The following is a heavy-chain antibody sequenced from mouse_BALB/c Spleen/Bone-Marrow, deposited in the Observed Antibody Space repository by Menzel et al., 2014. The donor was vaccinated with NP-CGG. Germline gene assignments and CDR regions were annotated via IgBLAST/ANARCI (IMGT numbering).Heavy chain of an antibody. CDR2: ISYSGST. J-gene: IGHJ3*01. CDR1: GYSITSDYA. D-gene: IGHD3-1*01. Sequence: EVKVEESGPGLVKPSQSLSLTCTVTGYSITSDYAWNWIRQFPGNKLEWMGYISYSGSTSYNPSLKSRISIARDTSKNQFFLQLNSGTTEGTATYYCARGGARATGWFAYWGQGTLVTVSA. V-gene: IGHV3-2*02. CDR3: ARGGARATGWFAY.